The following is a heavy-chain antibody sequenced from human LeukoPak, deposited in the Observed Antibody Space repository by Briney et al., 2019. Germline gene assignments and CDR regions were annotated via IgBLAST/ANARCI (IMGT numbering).Heavy chain of an antibody. CDR2: IDQSGTT. V-gene: IGHV4-34*01. J-gene: IGHJ4*02. D-gene: IGHD3/OR15-3a*01. CDR1: GGSFSGYC. Sequence: SETLSLTCVVNGGSFSGYCWSWIRQPPGKGLEWIGEIDQSGTTNYNPSLKGRVDISIDTSKKQFSLTLTSMTAADTAVYYCARVPHYYFGYGYFDTWGQGTRVTVSS. CDR3: ARVPHYYFGYGYFDT.